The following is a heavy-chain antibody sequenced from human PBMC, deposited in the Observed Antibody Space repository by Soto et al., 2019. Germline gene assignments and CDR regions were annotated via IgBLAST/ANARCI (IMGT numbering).Heavy chain of an antibody. V-gene: IGHV1-69*17. J-gene: IGHJ6*02. Sequence: QVQLVQSGAEVKKPGSSVKVSCKSSGGTFSSYAISWVRQAPGQGLEWMGGVIPVFGLATYAQKVQGRVTITADKSTNTAYREVSSLRSEDTAVYYCASGKSYYGSGKGISDYYSLDVWGQGTTVTVSS. CDR1: GGTFSSYA. CDR3: ASGKSYYGSGKGISDYYSLDV. D-gene: IGHD3-10*01. CDR2: VIPVFGLA.